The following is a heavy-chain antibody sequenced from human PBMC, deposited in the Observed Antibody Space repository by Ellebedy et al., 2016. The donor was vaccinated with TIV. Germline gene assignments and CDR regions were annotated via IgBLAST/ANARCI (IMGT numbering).Heavy chain of an antibody. J-gene: IGHJ4*02. D-gene: IGHD2-2*01. CDR2: IYPDDSDT. CDR1: GYSFTTYW. V-gene: IGHV5-51*01. CDR3: ARRDCNTISCTHFDY. Sequence: KVSCMGSGYSFTTYWIGWVRQTPGKGLEWMGIIYPDDSDTRYSPSFQGQVTMSVDKSTSTAYLQWSSLKASDPAMYYCARRDCNTISCTHFDYWGQGTLVTVSS.